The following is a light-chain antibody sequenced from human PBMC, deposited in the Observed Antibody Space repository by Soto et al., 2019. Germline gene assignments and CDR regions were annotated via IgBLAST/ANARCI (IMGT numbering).Light chain of an antibody. Sequence: DIQMTQSPSSLSASVGHRVTITCRASQSIRTYLTCYQRKPGKAPNLLIYAASSLQSGVPSRFSGSGSGTDFTLTISSLQPADFATYSCQQSYSTPRTFGPGTKVDI. V-gene: IGKV1-39*01. CDR1: QSIRTY. CDR2: AAS. CDR3: QQSYSTPRT. J-gene: IGKJ3*01.